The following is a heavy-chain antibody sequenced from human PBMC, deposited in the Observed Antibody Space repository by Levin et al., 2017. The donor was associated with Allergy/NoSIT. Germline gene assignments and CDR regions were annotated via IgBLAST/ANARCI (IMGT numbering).Heavy chain of an antibody. Sequence: SETLSLTCTVSGGSISSSSYYWGWIRQPPGKGLEWIGSIYYSGSTYYNPSLKSRVTISVDTSKNQFSLKLSSVTAADTAVYYCATGSGYYSRGYYYYGMDVWGQGTTVTVSS. CDR2: IYYSGST. CDR1: GGSISSSSYY. J-gene: IGHJ6*02. CDR3: ATGSGYYSRGYYYYGMDV. D-gene: IGHD3-3*01. V-gene: IGHV4-39*01.